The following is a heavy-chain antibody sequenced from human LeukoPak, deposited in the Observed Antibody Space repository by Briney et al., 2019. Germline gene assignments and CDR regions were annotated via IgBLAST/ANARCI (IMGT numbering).Heavy chain of an antibody. Sequence: GGSLRLSCAASGFTFSSYAMSWVRQAPGKGLEWVSAISGSGGSTYYADSVKGRFTTSRDNSKNTLYLQMNSLRAEDTAVYYCATSPRGYCSSTSCLFDYWGQGTLVTVSS. CDR2: ISGSGGST. CDR3: ATSPRGYCSSTSCLFDY. D-gene: IGHD2-2*01. V-gene: IGHV3-23*01. J-gene: IGHJ4*02. CDR1: GFTFSSYA.